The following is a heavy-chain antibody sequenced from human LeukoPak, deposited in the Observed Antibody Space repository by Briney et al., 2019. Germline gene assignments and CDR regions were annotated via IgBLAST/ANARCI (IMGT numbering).Heavy chain of an antibody. V-gene: IGHV5-51*01. CDR2: IYPGDSDT. J-gene: IGHJ4*02. Sequence: GESLKISCKGSGFSFTSYWIGWVRQMPGKGLEWMGIIYPGDSDTRYSPSFQGQVTISADKSISTAYLQWSSLKASDTAMYYCAAPSVAGAYYFDYWGQGPLVTVSS. CDR1: GFSFTSYW. CDR3: AAPSVAGAYYFDY. D-gene: IGHD6-19*01.